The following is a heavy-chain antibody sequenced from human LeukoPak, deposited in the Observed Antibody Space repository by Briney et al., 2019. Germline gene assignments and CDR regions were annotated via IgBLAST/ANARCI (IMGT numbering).Heavy chain of an antibody. CDR2: ISSSGSTI. D-gene: IGHD3-3*01. J-gene: IGHJ6*02. Sequence: GGSLRPSCAASGFTFSDYYMSWVRQAPGKGLEWVSYISSSGSTIYYADSVKGGFTISRDNAKNSLYLHMNSLRAEDTAVYYCARDIMDYDFWSGFRYYYGMDVWGQGTTVTVSS. V-gene: IGHV3-11*04. CDR3: ARDIMDYDFWSGFRYYYGMDV. CDR1: GFTFSDYY.